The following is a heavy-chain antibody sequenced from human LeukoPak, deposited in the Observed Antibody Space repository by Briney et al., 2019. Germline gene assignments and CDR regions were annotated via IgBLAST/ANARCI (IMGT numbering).Heavy chain of an antibody. D-gene: IGHD3-10*01. CDR1: GGSISSSSYY. J-gene: IGHJ4*02. V-gene: IGHV4-39*07. CDR3: ARSDGSGSFGY. Sequence: SETLSLTCTVSGGSISSSSYYWGWIRQPPGKGLEWIGSIYFSGNTYYSPSLKSRITISVDTSKNQFSLKLSSVTAADTAVYYCARSDGSGSFGYWGQGTLVTVSS. CDR2: IYFSGNT.